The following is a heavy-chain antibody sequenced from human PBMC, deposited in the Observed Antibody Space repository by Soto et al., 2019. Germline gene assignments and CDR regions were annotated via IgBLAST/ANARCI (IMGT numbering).Heavy chain of an antibody. CDR1: GFTFSSYA. J-gene: IGHJ4*02. CDR3: ARAGYCSGGSCYSIDY. V-gene: IGHV3-30-3*01. Sequence: QVQLVESGGGVVQPGRSLRLSCAASGFTFSSYAMHWVRQAPGKGLEWVAVISYDGSNKYYADSVKGRFTISRDNSKNTLYPQMNSLRAEDTAVYYCARAGYCSGGSCYSIDYWGQGTLVTVSS. CDR2: ISYDGSNK. D-gene: IGHD2-15*01.